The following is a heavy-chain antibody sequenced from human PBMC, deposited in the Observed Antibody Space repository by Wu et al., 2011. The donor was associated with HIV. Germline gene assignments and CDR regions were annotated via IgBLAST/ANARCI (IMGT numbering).Heavy chain of an antibody. Sequence: QVQLVQSGAEVKKPGSSVKVSCKASGGXFSSYAISWVRQAPGQGLEWMGGIIPIFGTANYAQKFQGRVTITTDESTSTAYMELSSLRSEDTAVYYCASPRRVRGVTAERYFDYWGQGTLVTVSS. J-gene: IGHJ4*02. V-gene: IGHV1-69*05. CDR3: ASPRRVRGVTAERYFDY. D-gene: IGHD3-10*01. CDR1: GGXFSSYA. CDR2: IIPIFGTA.